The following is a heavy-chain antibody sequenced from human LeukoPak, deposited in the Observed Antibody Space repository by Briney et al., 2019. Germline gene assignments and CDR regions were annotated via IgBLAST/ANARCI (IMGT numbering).Heavy chain of an antibody. J-gene: IGHJ6*03. Sequence: SETLSLTCAVYGGSFSGYYWSWIRQPPGKGLEWIGEINHSGSTNYNPSLKSRVTISVDTSKNQFSLKLSSVTAADTAVYYCAREVFHGDYPHYMDVWGKGTTVTVSS. D-gene: IGHD4-17*01. CDR2: INHSGST. CDR1: GGSFSGYY. CDR3: AREVFHGDYPHYMDV. V-gene: IGHV4-34*01.